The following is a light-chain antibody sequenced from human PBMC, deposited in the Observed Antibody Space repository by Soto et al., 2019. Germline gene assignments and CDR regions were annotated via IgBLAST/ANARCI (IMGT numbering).Light chain of an antibody. CDR3: QQSYNTPRT. Sequence: DIQLTQSPSSLSASVGDRVTITCRASQSISNFLNWYQQRPGQAPKLLISSSSNVQSGVPSRFSGRGSGTDFTLTISGLQPEDAASYCCQQSYNTPRTFGHGTKVEI. V-gene: IGKV1-39*01. J-gene: IGKJ1*01. CDR2: SSS. CDR1: QSISNF.